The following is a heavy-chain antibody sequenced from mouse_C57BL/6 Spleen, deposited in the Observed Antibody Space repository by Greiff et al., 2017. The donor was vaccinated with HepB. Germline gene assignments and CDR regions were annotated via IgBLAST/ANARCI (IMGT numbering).Heavy chain of an antibody. D-gene: IGHD1-1*01. CDR2: IYPRSGNT. CDR3: ARGVITTVVATDYYAMDY. Sequence: QVQLQQSGAELARPGASVKLSCKASGYTFTSYGISWVKQRTGQGLEWIGEIYPRSGNTYYNEKFKGKATLTADKSSSTAYLELRSLTSEDSAVYFCARGVITTVVATDYYAMDYWGQGTSVTVSS. CDR1: GYTFTSYG. J-gene: IGHJ4*01. V-gene: IGHV1-81*01.